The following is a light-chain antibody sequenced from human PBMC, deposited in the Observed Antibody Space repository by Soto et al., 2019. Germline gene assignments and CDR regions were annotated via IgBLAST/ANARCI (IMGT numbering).Light chain of an antibody. CDR1: QSVSSTY. V-gene: IGKV3-20*01. CDR2: GAS. J-gene: IGKJ4*01. CDR3: QQYGSSPPLT. Sequence: EIVLTQSPGTLSFSPGERATLSCRASQSVSSTYLAWYQQKPGQPPRLLMYGASTRATGIPDRFSGSGSGTDFTLTISRLEPEDFAVYYCQQYGSSPPLTFGGGTKVDI.